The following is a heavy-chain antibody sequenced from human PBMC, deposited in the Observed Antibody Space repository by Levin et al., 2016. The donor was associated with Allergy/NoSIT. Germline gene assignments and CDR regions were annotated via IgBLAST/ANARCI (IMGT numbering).Heavy chain of an antibody. CDR3: VRDHSSAWPPSGYFFDS. CDR2: LDQDGDER. Sequence: VRQMPGKGLEWVASLDQDGDERHYVDSVKGRFIISRDNAKNSLYLQMNSLRAEDTAVYYCVRDHSSAWPPSGYFFDSWGQGTPVTVSS. V-gene: IGHV3-7*04. J-gene: IGHJ4*02. D-gene: IGHD6-19*01.